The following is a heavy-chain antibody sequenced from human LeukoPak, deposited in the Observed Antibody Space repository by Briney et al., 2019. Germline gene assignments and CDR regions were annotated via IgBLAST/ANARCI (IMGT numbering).Heavy chain of an antibody. CDR3: AKSPTRITMVRGVDY. CDR2: ISGSGGST. J-gene: IGHJ4*02. Sequence: GGSLRLSCAASGFTFSSYAMSWVRQAPGKGPEWVSAISGSGGSTYYADSVKGRFTISRDNSKNTLYPQMNSLRAEDTAVYYCAKSPTRITMVRGVDYWGQGTLVTVSS. CDR1: GFTFSSYA. D-gene: IGHD3-10*01. V-gene: IGHV3-23*01.